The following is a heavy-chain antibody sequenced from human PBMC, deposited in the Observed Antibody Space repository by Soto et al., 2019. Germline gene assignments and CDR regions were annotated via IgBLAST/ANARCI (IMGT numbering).Heavy chain of an antibody. J-gene: IGHJ3*01. CDR2: TSGSGGST. D-gene: IGHD5-12*01. CDR1: GFTFSSCA. V-gene: IGHV3-23*01. Sequence: EVQLLESGGGLVQPGGSLRLSCAASGFTFSSCAMTWVRQAPGKGLEWVSATSGSGGSTYYADSVKGRFTISRDNSKNTLNQQMNSLRAEDTAVYYCAKDQVDVVATSKDAFDVWGQGTMVAVSS. CDR3: AKDQVDVVATSKDAFDV.